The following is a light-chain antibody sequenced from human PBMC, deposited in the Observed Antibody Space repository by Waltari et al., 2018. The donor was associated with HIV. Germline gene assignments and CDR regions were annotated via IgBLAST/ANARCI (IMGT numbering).Light chain of an antibody. CDR2: KDS. J-gene: IGLJ3*02. CDR1: ALPKQY. Sequence: SYELTQPPSVSVSPGQTARITCSGDALPKQYSYWYRQKPGQAPVVVIYKDSERPSGIHERFADSSSGTTVTLTSSGGKGEDEADYHCQSAESSSTDWVFGGGTKLTVL. V-gene: IGLV3-25*03. CDR3: QSAESSSTDWV.